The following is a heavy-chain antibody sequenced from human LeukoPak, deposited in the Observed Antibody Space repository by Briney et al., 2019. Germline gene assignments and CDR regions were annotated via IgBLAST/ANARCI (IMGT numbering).Heavy chain of an antibody. D-gene: IGHD3-3*01. V-gene: IGHV3-7*01. CDR3: ASSFSDDFWSGHF. CDR2: IKQDGGEK. Sequence: GGSLRLSCAASRLPFTYWMSWVRQAPGKGLEWVANIKQDGGEKYYVDSVKGRFTIFRDNAKKSLYLQMNSLRAEDTAVYYCASSFSDDFWSGHFWGQGTLVTVSS. J-gene: IGHJ4*02. CDR1: RLPFTYW.